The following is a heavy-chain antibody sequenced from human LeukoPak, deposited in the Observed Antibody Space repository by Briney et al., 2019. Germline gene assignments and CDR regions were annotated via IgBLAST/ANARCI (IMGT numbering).Heavy chain of an antibody. D-gene: IGHD6-19*01. Sequence: KTGGSLRLSCAASGFTFSSYSMNWVRQAPGKGLEWVSYISSSSTIYYADSVKGRFTISRDNAKNSLYLQMNSLRDEDTAVYYCARETSGWYPYYFDYWGQGTLVTVSS. J-gene: IGHJ4*02. CDR1: GFTFSSYS. V-gene: IGHV3-48*02. CDR2: ISSSSTI. CDR3: ARETSGWYPYYFDY.